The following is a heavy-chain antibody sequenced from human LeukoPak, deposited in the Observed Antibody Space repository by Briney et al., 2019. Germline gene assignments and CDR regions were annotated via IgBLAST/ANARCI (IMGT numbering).Heavy chain of an antibody. CDR1: RFTFNSYA. CDR3: TRNGNSGWGYFDY. CDR2: IGGSNGIT. D-gene: IGHD5-12*01. V-gene: IGHV3-23*01. Sequence: GGSLRLSCAASRFTFNSYAMSWVRQAPGKGLEWASVIGGSNGITFYVGSVKGRFTISRDNSKDTLYLQMNSLRAEDTAVYYCTRNGNSGWGYFDYWGQGTLVTVSS. J-gene: IGHJ4*02.